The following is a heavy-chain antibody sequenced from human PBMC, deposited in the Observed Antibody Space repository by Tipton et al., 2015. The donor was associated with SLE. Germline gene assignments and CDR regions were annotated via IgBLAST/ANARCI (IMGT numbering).Heavy chain of an antibody. J-gene: IGHJ3*01. Sequence: QLVQSGAEVKKPGASVMLSCKTSRDTFTQYNIHWVRQAPGQGLDWMGRIDPSGGATTYAQKFQGRVTLTRDTSTTTVYLELSSLTSADTAVYYCARAYDFWSGNTFDLWGQGTMVTVSS. CDR2: IDPSGGAT. CDR1: RDTFTQYN. V-gene: IGHV1-46*01. CDR3: ARAYDFWSGNTFDL. D-gene: IGHD3-3*01.